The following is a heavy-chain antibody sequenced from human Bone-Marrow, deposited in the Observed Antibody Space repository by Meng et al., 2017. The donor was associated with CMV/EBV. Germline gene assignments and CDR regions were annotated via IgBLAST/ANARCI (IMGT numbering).Heavy chain of an antibody. CDR2: IRSKANSYAT. D-gene: IGHD1-1*01. V-gene: IGHV3-73*01. J-gene: IGHJ4*02. CDR1: WFTFSGSA. CDR3: TNSGFDY. Sequence: LSLTCAASWFTFSGSAMHGVRQASGKGLEWVGRIRSKANSYATAYAASVKGRFTIPRDDSKNTAYLQMNSLKTEDTAVYYCTNSGFDYCGEGTLVAVSS.